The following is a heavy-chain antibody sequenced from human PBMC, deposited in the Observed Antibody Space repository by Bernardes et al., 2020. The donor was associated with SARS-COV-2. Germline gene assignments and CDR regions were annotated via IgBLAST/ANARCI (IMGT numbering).Heavy chain of an antibody. D-gene: IGHD2-2*02. Sequence: GGSLRLSCAASGFTFRTYAMSWVRQAPGKGLEWVGALSSIGGITFYPDSVKGRFNITRDNDKNTLYLQMNSLRVEDTAVYYCARNGLHQLLYTPYYHNFHMDVWGKGTTVTVSS. CDR3: ARNGLHQLLYTPYYHNFHMDV. CDR2: LSSIGGIT. CDR1: GFTFRTYA. J-gene: IGHJ6*03. V-gene: IGHV3-23*01.